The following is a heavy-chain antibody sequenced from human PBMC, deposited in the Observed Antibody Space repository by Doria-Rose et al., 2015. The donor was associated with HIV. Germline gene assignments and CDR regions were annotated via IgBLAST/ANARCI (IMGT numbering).Heavy chain of an antibody. D-gene: IGHD3-10*01. CDR1: GGSISSYY. V-gene: IGHV4-4*09. J-gene: IGHJ6*03. CDR2: IYSRGST. Sequence: CTVSGGSISSYYWNWIRQPPGKGLEWIGYIYSRGSTHYNSSLKSRVTISIDTSKNQFSLKLSSVTAADTAVYYCARFRPSRGIYYSLDVWGKGTTVTVSS. CDR3: ARFRPSRGIYYSLDV.